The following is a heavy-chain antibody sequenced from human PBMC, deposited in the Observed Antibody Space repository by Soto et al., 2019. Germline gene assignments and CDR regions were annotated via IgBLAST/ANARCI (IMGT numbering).Heavy chain of an antibody. J-gene: IGHJ4*02. D-gene: IGHD5-18*01. Sequence: QVQLQESGPGLVKSSETLSLTCTVSGVSISDYYWTWIRQPAGKGLEWIGRIFPSGSTNYNPSLRGRVTMSVDTSKNLFSLKLNSVTAADTARYYCASEGTAMKLHYWGQGTLVTVSS. CDR2: IFPSGST. CDR3: ASEGTAMKLHY. V-gene: IGHV4-4*07. CDR1: GVSISDYY.